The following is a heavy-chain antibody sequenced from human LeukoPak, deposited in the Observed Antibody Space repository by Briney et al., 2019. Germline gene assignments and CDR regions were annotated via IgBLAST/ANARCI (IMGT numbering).Heavy chain of an antibody. CDR3: ARGVGYFDWLLSGPYYYMDV. CDR1: GGTFSSYA. J-gene: IGHJ6*03. Sequence: SVKVSCKASGGTFSSYAISWVRQAPGQGLEWMGGIIPIFGTANYAQKFQGRVTITADRSTSTAYMELSSLRSEDTAVYYCARGVGYFDWLLSGPYYYMDVWGKGTTVTISS. D-gene: IGHD3-9*01. V-gene: IGHV1-69*06. CDR2: IIPIFGTA.